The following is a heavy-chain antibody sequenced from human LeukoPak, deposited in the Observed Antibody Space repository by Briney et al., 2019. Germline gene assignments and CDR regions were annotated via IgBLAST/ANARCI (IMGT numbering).Heavy chain of an antibody. D-gene: IGHD4-17*01. CDR2: INPNSGGT. CDR3: ARAPRDGDYGWFDP. Sequence: ASVKVSCKASGYTFTGYYMHWVRQAPGQGLEWMGWINPNSGGTNYAQKLQGRVTMTTDTSTSTAYMELRSLRSDDTAVYYCARAPRDGDYGWFDPWGQGTLVTVSS. V-gene: IGHV1-2*02. CDR1: GYTFTGYY. J-gene: IGHJ5*02.